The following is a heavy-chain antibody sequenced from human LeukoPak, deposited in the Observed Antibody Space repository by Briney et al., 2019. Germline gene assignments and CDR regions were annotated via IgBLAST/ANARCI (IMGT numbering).Heavy chain of an antibody. D-gene: IGHD2-15*01. J-gene: IGHJ6*03. V-gene: IGHV4-39*07. Sequence: PSETLSLTCTVSGGSISSSSYYWGWIRQPPGKRLEWIGSIYYSGSTYYNPSLKSRVTISVDTSKNQFSLKLSSVTAADTAVYYCARGGDDSWAYYYYYMDVWGKGTTVTVSS. CDR2: IYYSGST. CDR3: ARGGDDSWAYYYYYMDV. CDR1: GGSISSSSYY.